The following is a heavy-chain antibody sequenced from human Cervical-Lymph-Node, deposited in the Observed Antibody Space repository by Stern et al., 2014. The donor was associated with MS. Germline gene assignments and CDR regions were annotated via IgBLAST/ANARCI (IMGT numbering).Heavy chain of an antibody. D-gene: IGHD6-6*01. J-gene: IGHJ5*02. V-gene: IGHV1-2*02. CDR2: INPKSGGT. CDR1: GYIFTDYY. Sequence: LVQSGAELEKPGASVKVSCKASGYIFTDYYLHWVRQAPGQGLEWMGRINPKSGGTSYAQSFQGRVTLTRDTSITTAYMDLSRLTSDDTAVYYCTRALRIADRPSPGGHWFDPWGQGTLVIVSS. CDR3: TRALRIADRPSPGGHWFDP.